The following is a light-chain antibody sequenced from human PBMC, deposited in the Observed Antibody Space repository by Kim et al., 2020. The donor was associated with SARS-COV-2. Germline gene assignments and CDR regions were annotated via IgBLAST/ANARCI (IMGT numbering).Light chain of an antibody. CDR2: GAS. V-gene: IGKV3-20*01. Sequence: SPGERATLSCMASQSVVTSYLAWHQQKPGQAPRVLIYGASRRATDIPDRFSGSGSGTDFTLTISRLEPEDSAVYYCHHYGSAPQTFGQGTKVDIK. J-gene: IGKJ1*01. CDR1: QSVVTSY. CDR3: HHYGSAPQT.